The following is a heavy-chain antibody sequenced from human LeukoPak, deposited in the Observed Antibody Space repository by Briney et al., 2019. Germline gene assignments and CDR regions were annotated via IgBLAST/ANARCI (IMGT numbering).Heavy chain of an antibody. V-gene: IGHV1-24*01. D-gene: IGHD4-17*01. CDR1: GYTLTALS. Sequence: ASVKASCKVSGYTLTALSMHWGPQAPGKGLEWMGGFDPEDGETIYAQKFQGRVTMTEDTSTDTAYMELSSPRSEDTAVYYCTRDQLDDGDYLFDRWGQGTLVTVSS. CDR3: TRDQLDDGDYLFDR. J-gene: IGHJ4*02. CDR2: FDPEDGET.